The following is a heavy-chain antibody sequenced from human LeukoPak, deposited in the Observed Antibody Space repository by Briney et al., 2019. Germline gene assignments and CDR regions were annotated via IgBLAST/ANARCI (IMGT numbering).Heavy chain of an antibody. J-gene: IGHJ4*02. CDR3: ASGGRPWH. Sequence: GGSLRLSCAASGFTFSSFWMSWARQAPGKGLDWVASIKVDGSEQYYVDSVRGRFTISRDNAKNSLYLQMNTLRAEDTAVYYCASGGRPWHWGQGTLVTVSS. D-gene: IGHD6-6*01. CDR1: GFTFSSFW. V-gene: IGHV3-7*01. CDR2: IKVDGSEQ.